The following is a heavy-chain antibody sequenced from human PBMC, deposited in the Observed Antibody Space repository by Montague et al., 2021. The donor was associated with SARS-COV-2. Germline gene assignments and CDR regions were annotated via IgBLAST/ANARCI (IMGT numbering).Heavy chain of an antibody. V-gene: IGHV4-38-2*02. CDR2: IYYSGST. Sequence: SETLSLTCSVSGYSVITGYYWGWIRQPPGKGLEWIGSIYYSGSTYYNPSLKSRVTISVDTSKNQFSLKLSSVTAADTAVHYCARVGRQQLVRLSGMDVWGQGTTVTVSS. CDR1: GYSVITGYY. CDR3: ARVGRQQLVRLSGMDV. D-gene: IGHD6-13*01. J-gene: IGHJ6*02.